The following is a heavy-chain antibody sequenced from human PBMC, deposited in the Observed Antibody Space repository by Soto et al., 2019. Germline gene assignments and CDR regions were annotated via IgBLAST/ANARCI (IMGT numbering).Heavy chain of an antibody. CDR1: GFTFSSYA. CDR3: ATLSSSSPFDYYYYYGMDV. J-gene: IGHJ6*02. CDR2: ISGSGGST. D-gene: IGHD6-13*01. V-gene: IGHV3-23*01. Sequence: PGGSLRLSCAASGFTFSSYAMSWVRQAPGKGLEWVSAISGSGGSTYYADSVKGRFTISRDNSKNTLYLQMNSLRAEDTAVYYCATLSSSSPFDYYYYYGMDVWGQGTTVTVSS.